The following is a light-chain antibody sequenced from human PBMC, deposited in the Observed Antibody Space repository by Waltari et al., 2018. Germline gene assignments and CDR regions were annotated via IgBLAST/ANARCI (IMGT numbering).Light chain of an antibody. V-gene: IGLV1-44*01. Sequence: QSVLTQPPSASGTPGQRVTISCSGRSPDIGSNTVNWYQHLPGTAPRLLIYKNYYRPSGVPDRFSGSKSGTSASLAISGLQSEDEAVFYCATWDDSLKGFVFGSGTKVTVL. CDR1: SPDIGSNT. CDR2: KNY. J-gene: IGLJ1*01. CDR3: ATWDDSLKGFV.